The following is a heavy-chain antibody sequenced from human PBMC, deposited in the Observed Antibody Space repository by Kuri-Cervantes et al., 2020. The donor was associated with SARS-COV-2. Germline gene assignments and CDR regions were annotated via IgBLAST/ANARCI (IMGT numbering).Heavy chain of an antibody. Sequence: ESLKISCTVSGGSISSYYWSWIRQPPGEGLEWIGYIYYSGSTYYNPSLKSRVTISVDTSKNQFSLKLSSVTAADTAVYYCARTLASITGTYMDVWGKGTTVTVSS. V-gene: IGHV4-59*08. CDR3: ARTLASITGTYMDV. D-gene: IGHD1-7*01. CDR1: GGSISSYY. J-gene: IGHJ6*03. CDR2: IYYSGST.